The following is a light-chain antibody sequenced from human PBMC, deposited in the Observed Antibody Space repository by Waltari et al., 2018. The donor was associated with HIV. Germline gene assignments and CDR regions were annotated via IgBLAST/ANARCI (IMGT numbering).Light chain of an antibody. Sequence: SVLTQPPSVSAAPGQRVTIPCPGGSATIGAAYHVPRYQQIPGTAPKLLISGNKKRPSGVPDRFSASKSGTSASLAITGLQAEDEADYFCQSYDRSLSASVVFGGGTKLTVL. J-gene: IGLJ2*01. CDR3: QSYDRSLSASVV. CDR2: GNK. CDR1: SATIGAAYH. V-gene: IGLV1-40*01.